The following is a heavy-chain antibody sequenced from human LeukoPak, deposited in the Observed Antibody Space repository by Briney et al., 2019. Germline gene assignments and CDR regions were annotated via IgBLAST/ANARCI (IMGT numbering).Heavy chain of an antibody. Sequence: ASVKVSCKASGGTFSSYAISWVRQAPGQGLEWMGGIIPIFGTANYAQKFQGRVTITADESTSTAYMELSSLRSEDTAVYYCAGTYYYDSSGYSTFDYWGQGTLVTASS. J-gene: IGHJ4*02. CDR3: AGTYYYDSSGYSTFDY. V-gene: IGHV1-69*13. D-gene: IGHD3-22*01. CDR2: IIPIFGTA. CDR1: GGTFSSYA.